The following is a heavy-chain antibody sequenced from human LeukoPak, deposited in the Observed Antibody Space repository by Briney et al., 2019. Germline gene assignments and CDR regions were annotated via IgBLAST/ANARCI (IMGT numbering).Heavy chain of an antibody. V-gene: IGHV1-69*13. CDR2: IIPIFGTA. CDR1: GGTFSSYA. J-gene: IGHJ5*02. Sequence: SVKVSCKASGGTFSSYAISWVRQPPGQGLEWMGGIIPIFGTANYAQKFQGRVTITADESTSTAYMELSSLRSEDMAVYYCARATQSLNWFDPWGQGTLVTVSS. CDR3: ARATQSLNWFDP.